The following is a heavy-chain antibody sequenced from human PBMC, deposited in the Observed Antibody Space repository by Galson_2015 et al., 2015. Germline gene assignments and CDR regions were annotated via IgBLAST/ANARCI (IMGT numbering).Heavy chain of an antibody. CDR1: GFTFSSYA. J-gene: IGHJ6*02. D-gene: IGHD2-2*01. CDR2: ISSNGGST. Sequence: SLRLSCAASGFTFSSYAMHWVRQAPGKGLEYVSAISSNGGSTYYANSVKGRFTISRDNSKDTLYLQMGSLRAEDMAVYYCAGSPDIVVVPAAPDVWGQGTTVTVSS. CDR3: AGSPDIVVVPAAPDV. V-gene: IGHV3-64*01.